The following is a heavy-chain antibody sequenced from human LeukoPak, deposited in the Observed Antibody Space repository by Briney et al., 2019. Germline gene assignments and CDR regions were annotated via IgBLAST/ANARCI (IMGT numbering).Heavy chain of an antibody. D-gene: IGHD2-8*01. CDR1: GGSVSSGSYY. V-gene: IGHV4-61*01. CDR3: AGGAGCCTNGVCPYYGMDV. CDR2: IYYSAST. Sequence: SETLSLTCTVSGGSVSSGSYYWSWIRQPPGKVLEWIGYIYYSASTNYNPSLKSRVTISVDTSKNQFSLKLSSVTAADTAVYYCAGGAGCCTNGVCPYYGMDVWGQGTTVTVSS. J-gene: IGHJ6*02.